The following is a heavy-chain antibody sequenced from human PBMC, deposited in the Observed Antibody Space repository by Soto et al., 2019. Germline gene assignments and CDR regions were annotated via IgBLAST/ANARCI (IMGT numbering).Heavy chain of an antibody. V-gene: IGHV5-51*01. CDR3: ARNRGDHFDS. CDR2: IYFVDSDF. D-gene: IGHD2-21*01. J-gene: IGHJ4*02. CDR1: GYNFNTYW. Sequence: GDSLKISCKISGYNFNTYWIFLVRQMPGKGLEWMGIIYFVDSDFRYIPSFQGQVTISADNSISTAYLQWSSLKSSDTATYYCARNRGDHFDSWGQGTLVTVSS.